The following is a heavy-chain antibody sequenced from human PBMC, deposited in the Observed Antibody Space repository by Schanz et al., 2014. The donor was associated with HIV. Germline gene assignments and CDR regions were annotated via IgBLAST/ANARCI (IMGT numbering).Heavy chain of an antibody. D-gene: IGHD6-6*01. V-gene: IGHV3-30*02. J-gene: IGHJ4*02. CDR2: IWYDGSNK. Sequence: LQLVESGGGLVQPGGSLKLSCAASGFSFSNYGMHWVRQAPGKGLEWLAAIWYDGSNKFYADSLRGRFTISRDNSKNTLYLQMNSLRADDTAVYYCAKGWRGYSISSWVDYWGQGSLVTVSS. CDR3: AKGWRGYSISSWVDY. CDR1: GFSFSNYG.